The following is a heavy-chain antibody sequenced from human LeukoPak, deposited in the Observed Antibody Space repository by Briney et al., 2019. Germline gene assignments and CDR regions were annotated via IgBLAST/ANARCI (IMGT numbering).Heavy chain of an antibody. CDR2: IIPIFGTA. Sequence: PGKVPCKASGGTFRSYAISWGGQAPGQGVGGMGGIIPIFGTANYAQKFQGRVTITADESTSTAYMELSSLRSENTAVYYCARDRDDIAAGYFDYWSQGTLVTVSS. J-gene: IGHJ4*02. V-gene: IGHV1-69*13. CDR3: ARDRDDIAAGYFDY. CDR1: GGTFRSYA. D-gene: IGHD6-13*01.